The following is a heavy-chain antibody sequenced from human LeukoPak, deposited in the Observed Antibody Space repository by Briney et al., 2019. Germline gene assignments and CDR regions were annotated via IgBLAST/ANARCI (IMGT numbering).Heavy chain of an antibody. Sequence: GGSPKLSRSTSGITFSSYGMNLVRQGPREGPEGGQGPSGSGGSMSYADSVKGRFTISRDNSKNTLYLQMNSLRAEDTAVYYCAKVGGFDWLLERYFDYWGQGTLVTVSS. V-gene: IGHV3-23*01. CDR1: GITFSSYG. CDR3: AKVGGFDWLLERYFDY. D-gene: IGHD3-9*01. J-gene: IGHJ4*02. CDR2: PSGSGGSM.